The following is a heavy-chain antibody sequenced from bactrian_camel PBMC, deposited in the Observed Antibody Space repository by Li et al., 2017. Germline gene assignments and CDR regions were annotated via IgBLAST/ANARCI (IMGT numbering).Heavy chain of an antibody. D-gene: IGHD2*01. V-gene: IGHV3S40*01. CDR2: IDSSGMIT. J-gene: IGHJ4*01. CDR1: GFTFGHDY. Sequence: DVQLVESGGGLVQPGGSLRLACVASGFTFGHDYMTWARTTPGKALEWVSTIDSSGMITRYEDSVKGRFTISRDNAKNTPYLQLNNLKIEDKARYYCVRGQFSGTLSIGQWTQVTVS.